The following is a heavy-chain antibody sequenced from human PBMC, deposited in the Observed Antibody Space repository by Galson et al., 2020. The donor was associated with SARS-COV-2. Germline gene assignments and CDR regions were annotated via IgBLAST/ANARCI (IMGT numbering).Heavy chain of an antibody. D-gene: IGHD3-22*01. CDR3: AREFVYYDSGAIDY. Sequence: GGSPRLSCAASGFTFSSYAMHWVRQAPGKGLEWVAVISYDGSNKYYADSVKGRFTISRDNSKNTLYLQMNSLRAEDTAVYYCAREFVYYDSGAIDYWGQGTLVTVSS. CDR2: ISYDGSNK. CDR1: GFTFSSYA. V-gene: IGHV3-30-3*01. J-gene: IGHJ4*02.